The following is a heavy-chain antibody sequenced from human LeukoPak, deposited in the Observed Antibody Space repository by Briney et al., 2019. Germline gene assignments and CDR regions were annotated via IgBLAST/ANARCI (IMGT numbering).Heavy chain of an antibody. J-gene: IGHJ4*02. Sequence: GGSLRLSCAVSGITLSNYGMSWVRQAPGKGLEWVAGISDSGGRTNYADSVKGRFTISRDNPKNTLYLQMNSLGAEDTAVYFCAKRGVVIRVILVAFHKEAYYFDSWGQGALVTVSS. CDR1: GITLSNYG. CDR3: AKRGVVIRVILVAFHKEAYYFDS. CDR2: ISDSGGRT. D-gene: IGHD3-22*01. V-gene: IGHV3-23*01.